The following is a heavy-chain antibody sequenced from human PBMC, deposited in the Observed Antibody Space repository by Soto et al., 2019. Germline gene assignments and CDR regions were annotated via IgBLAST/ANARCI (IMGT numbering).Heavy chain of an antibody. J-gene: IGHJ6*03. CDR3: AKGGDFWSGYYNGDEDYYYYYMDV. CDR1: GFTFSSYA. Sequence: GESLKISCAASGFTFSSYAMSWVRQAPGKGLEWVSAISGSGGSTYYADSVKGRFTISRDNSKNTLYLQMNSLRAEDTAVYYCAKGGDFWSGYYNGDEDYYYYYMDVWGKGTTVTVSS. V-gene: IGHV3-23*01. D-gene: IGHD3-3*01. CDR2: ISGSGGST.